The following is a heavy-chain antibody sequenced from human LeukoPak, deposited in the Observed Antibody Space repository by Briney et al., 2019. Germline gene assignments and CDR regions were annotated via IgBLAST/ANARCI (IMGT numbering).Heavy chain of an antibody. CDR1: GYTLTELS. V-gene: IGHV1-24*01. D-gene: IGHD6-19*01. Sequence: ASVKVPCKVSGYTLTELSMHWVRQAPGKGLEWMGGVDPEDGETIYAQKFQGRVTMTEDTSTDTAYMELSSLRSEDTAVYYCATVSPTLRGGSGWYYVDYYGMDVWGQGTTVTVSS. CDR2: VDPEDGET. J-gene: IGHJ6*02. CDR3: ATVSPTLRGGSGWYYVDYYGMDV.